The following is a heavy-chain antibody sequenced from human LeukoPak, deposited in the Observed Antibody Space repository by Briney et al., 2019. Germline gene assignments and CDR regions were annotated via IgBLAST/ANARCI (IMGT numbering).Heavy chain of an antibody. V-gene: IGHV1-3*01. J-gene: IGHJ6*02. CDR2: INDGNGNT. D-gene: IGHD5-18*01. Sequence: ASVKVSCKASGYTFTSYAMHWVRQAPGQRLEWMGWINDGNGNTKYSQKFQGRVTITRDTSASTAYMELSSLRSEDTAVYYCARYSLLSGMDAWGQGTTVTVSS. CDR1: GYTFTSYA. CDR3: ARYSLLSGMDA.